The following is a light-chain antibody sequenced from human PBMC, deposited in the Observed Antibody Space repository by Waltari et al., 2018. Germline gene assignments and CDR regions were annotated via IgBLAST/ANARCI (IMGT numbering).Light chain of an antibody. CDR1: SLRRYY. CDR3: HSRETFSTRL. Sequence: SDLTQDPSLSVALGQTVRITCQVDSLRRYYASWYQQRPGQAPILVLYGPDNRPSGIPDRFSGSTSGNTASLTITGAQAEDEADYYCHSRETFSTRLFGGGTRLTV. V-gene: IGLV3-19*01. J-gene: IGLJ2*01. CDR2: GPD.